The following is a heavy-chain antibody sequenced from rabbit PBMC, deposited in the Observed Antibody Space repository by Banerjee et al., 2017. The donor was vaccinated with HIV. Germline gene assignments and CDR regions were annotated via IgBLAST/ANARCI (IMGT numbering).Heavy chain of an antibody. Sequence: QEQLVESGGGLVQPEGSLTLTCTASGFSSSSSYWICWVRQAPGKGLEWIACIYVGSSGSTYYASWAKGRFTISRTSSTTVTLQMTSLTAADTATYFCARASMTIVILNFWGPGTLRHRL. J-gene: IGHJ4*01. CDR1: GFSSSSSYW. D-gene: IGHD2-1*01. CDR3: ARASMTIVILNF. V-gene: IGHV1S45*01. CDR2: IYVGSSGST.